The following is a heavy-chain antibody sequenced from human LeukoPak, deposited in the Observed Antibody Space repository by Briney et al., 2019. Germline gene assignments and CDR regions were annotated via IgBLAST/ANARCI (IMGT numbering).Heavy chain of an antibody. D-gene: IGHD3-10*01. CDR1: GFTFSTYC. J-gene: IGHJ4*02. CDR3: ARYFYASGTSSLLD. Sequence: GGSLRLFRAASGFTFSTYCMNWVRQASGKGLELLSYISGSSTTIYYADSVRGRFTISRDNAKNSLYLQMNSLRAEDTAVYYCARYFYASGTSSLLDWGQGTLVTVSS. CDR2: ISGSSTTI. V-gene: IGHV3-48*01.